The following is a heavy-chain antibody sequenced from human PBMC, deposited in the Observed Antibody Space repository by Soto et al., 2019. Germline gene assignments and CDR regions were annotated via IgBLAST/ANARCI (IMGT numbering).Heavy chain of an antibody. D-gene: IGHD1-26*01. CDR1: GGSIDSYY. CDR2: VYYTGTT. CDR3: ARRESQGPIDY. J-gene: IGHJ4*02. V-gene: IGHV4-59*08. Sequence: PSETLSLTCTVSGGSIDSYYWTWIRQPPGKGLEWIGYVYYTGTTTYSPSLKSRVTISVDTSKNQISLKLTSVTAADTAVYYCARRESQGPIDYWGQGTLVTVSS.